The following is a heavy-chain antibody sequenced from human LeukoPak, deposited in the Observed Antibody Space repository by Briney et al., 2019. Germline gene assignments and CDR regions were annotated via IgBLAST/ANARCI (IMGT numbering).Heavy chain of an antibody. D-gene: IGHD6-13*01. CDR1: GFTFSNYA. CDR3: ARGGYSSRWYYYMDV. Sequence: SGVSLRLSCAGSGFTFSNYAMMWLRQAPGKGLEWVFTIGDGHVYYADSVKGRFTISRDNSTNTLYMQLNSLRAEDTAVYYCARGGYSSRWYYYMDVWGKGTTVTVSS. CDR2: IGDGHV. V-gene: IGHV3-23*01. J-gene: IGHJ6*03.